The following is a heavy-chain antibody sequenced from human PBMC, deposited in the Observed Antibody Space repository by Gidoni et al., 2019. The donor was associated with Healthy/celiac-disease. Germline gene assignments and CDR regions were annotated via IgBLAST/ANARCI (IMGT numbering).Heavy chain of an antibody. Sequence: QVQLVESGGGVVQPGRSLRLSCAASGFTFSSYAMHWVRQAPGKGLEWVAVISYDGSNKYYADSVKGRFTISRDNSKNTLYLQMNSLRAEDTAVYYCARAKMGYCSGGSCYYFDYWGQGTLVTVSS. D-gene: IGHD2-15*01. CDR1: GFTFSSYA. J-gene: IGHJ4*02. V-gene: IGHV3-30*04. CDR2: ISYDGSNK. CDR3: ARAKMGYCSGGSCYYFDY.